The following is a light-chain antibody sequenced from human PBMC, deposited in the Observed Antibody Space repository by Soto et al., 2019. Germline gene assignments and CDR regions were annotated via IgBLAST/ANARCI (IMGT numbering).Light chain of an antibody. CDR1: SSNIGAGYD. CDR2: ANN. CDR3: QSYDSTVSGLQGV. J-gene: IGLJ3*02. Sequence: QSVLTQPPSVSGAPGQRVTISCTGSSSNIGAGYDVHWYQQLPGTAPKLLIYANNTRPSGVPGRFSGSKSGTSASLAITGLQPEDEADDYCQSYDSTVSGLQGVFGGGTKVTVL. V-gene: IGLV1-40*01.